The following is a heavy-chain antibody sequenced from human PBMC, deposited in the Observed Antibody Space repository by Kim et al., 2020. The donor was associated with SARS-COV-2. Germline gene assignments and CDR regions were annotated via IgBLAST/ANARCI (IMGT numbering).Heavy chain of an antibody. D-gene: IGHD5-18*01. CDR3: ARDASTAMDYYYYYGMDV. Sequence: KGRFTIARDNDKNSLYLQMNSLRAEDTAVYYCARDASTAMDYYYYYGMDVWGQGTTVTVSS. J-gene: IGHJ6*02. V-gene: IGHV3-11*04.